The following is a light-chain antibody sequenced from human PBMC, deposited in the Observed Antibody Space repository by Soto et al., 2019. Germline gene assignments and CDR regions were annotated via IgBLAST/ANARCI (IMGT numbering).Light chain of an antibody. Sequence: EIVLTQSPGTLSLSPGERATLSCRASQSVSSSYLAWYQQKPGQAPRLLINGASSRATGIPDRFSGRGSGTDFTLTISKLEPEDFAVFYCQQYGTSPPSTFGQGTRLEIK. CDR1: QSVSSSY. CDR3: QQYGTSPPST. J-gene: IGKJ5*01. V-gene: IGKV3-20*01. CDR2: GAS.